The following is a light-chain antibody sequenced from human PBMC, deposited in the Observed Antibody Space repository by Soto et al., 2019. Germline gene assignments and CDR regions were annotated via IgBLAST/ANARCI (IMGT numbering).Light chain of an antibody. Sequence: EIVMTQSPATLSVSPGERATVHCRASQSVSSNLAWYQQKPGQPPRLLIYGASTRATGIPARFSGSGSGTDFTLTISRLEPEDFAVYYCQQHGSWGITFGPGTKVDIK. CDR1: QSVSSN. CDR2: GAS. J-gene: IGKJ3*01. V-gene: IGKV3-15*01. CDR3: QQHGSWGIT.